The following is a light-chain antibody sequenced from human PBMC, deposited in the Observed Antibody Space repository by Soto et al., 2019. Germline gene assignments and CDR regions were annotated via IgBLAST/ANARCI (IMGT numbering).Light chain of an antibody. CDR3: QSYGRTVFT. CDR2: GAS. CDR1: PTISNTY. V-gene: IGKV3-20*01. J-gene: IGKJ3*01. Sequence: EIVLTQSPGTLSLSPGEGATLSCRASPTISNTYLAWYQQKPGQAPRLLIYGASSRATGIPDRFSGSGSGTDFTLTISGLEPEDFAVYYCQSYGRTVFTFGPGTKVDIK.